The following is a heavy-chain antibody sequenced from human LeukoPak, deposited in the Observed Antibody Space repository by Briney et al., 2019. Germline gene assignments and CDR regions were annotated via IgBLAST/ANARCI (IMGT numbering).Heavy chain of an antibody. CDR2: IYSGGST. J-gene: IGHJ4*02. CDR1: GFTISSNS. CDR3: AKGLTTLDY. Sequence: GGSLRLSCAASGFTISSNSMSWVRQAAGKKMEWVSVIYSGGSTDYADSVRGRFTISRDNSKNTLSLQMNSLRAEDTAVYYCAKGLTTLDYWGQGTLVTVSS. V-gene: IGHV3-53*01. D-gene: IGHD4-11*01.